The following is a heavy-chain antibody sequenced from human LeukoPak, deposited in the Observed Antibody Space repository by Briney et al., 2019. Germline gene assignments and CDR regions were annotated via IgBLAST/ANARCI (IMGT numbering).Heavy chain of an antibody. D-gene: IGHD3-9*01. CDR3: ARVHDTTGYYHYFDS. Sequence: QAGGSLRLSCEASGFTFSTYPMHWVRQAPDKGLEWVAMISHHGSNEYYADSVKGRFTISRDNSKNTVHLQMNNPRVEDTAIYYCARVHDTTGYYHYFDSWGQGTLVTVSS. CDR1: GFTFSTYP. CDR2: ISHHGSNE. J-gene: IGHJ4*02. V-gene: IGHV3-30*14.